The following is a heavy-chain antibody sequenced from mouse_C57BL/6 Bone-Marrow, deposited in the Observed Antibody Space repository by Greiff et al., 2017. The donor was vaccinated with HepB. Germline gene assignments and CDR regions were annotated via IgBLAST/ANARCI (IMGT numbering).Heavy chain of an antibody. V-gene: IGHV8-8*01. J-gene: IGHJ4*01. CDR1: GFSLSTFGMG. D-gene: IGHD1-1*01. Sequence: QVTLKVSGPGILQPSQTLSLTCSFSGFSLSTFGMGVGWIRQPSGKGLEWLAHIWWDDDKYYNPALKSRLTISKDTSKNQVFLKIANVDTADTATYYCARIPMGSSPYYYAMDYWGQGTSVTVSS. CDR3: ARIPMGSSPYYYAMDY. CDR2: IWWDDDK.